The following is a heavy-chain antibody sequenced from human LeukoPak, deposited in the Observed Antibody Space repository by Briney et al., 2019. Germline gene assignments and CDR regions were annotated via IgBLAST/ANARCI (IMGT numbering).Heavy chain of an antibody. D-gene: IGHD2-2*02. V-gene: IGHV1-69*04. CDR3: ARDVDCSMTSCYIEPSWFDP. J-gene: IGHJ5*02. CDR1: GGTFSRYT. Sequence: SVKVSCKASGGTFSRYTISWVRQAPGQGLEWMGMIIPILGIANYAQKFQGRVTITADKSTSTGYMELSSLRSEDTAVCYCARDVDCSMTSCYIEPSWFDPRRQGTLATVSS. CDR2: IIPILGIA.